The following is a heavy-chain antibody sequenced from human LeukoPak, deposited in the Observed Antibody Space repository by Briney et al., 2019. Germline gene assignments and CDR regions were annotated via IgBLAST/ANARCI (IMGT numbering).Heavy chain of an antibody. J-gene: IGHJ4*02. CDR3: ARGCGYNPFDY. D-gene: IGHD5-24*01. CDR1: GGSISSGGYS. V-gene: IGHV4-30-2*01. Sequence: SETLSLTCAVSGGSISSGGYSWRWIRQPPGKGLEWIGYIYHSGSTYYNPSLKSRVTISVDRSKNQFSLKLSSVTAADTAVYYCARGCGYNPFDYWGQGTLVTVSS. CDR2: IYHSGST.